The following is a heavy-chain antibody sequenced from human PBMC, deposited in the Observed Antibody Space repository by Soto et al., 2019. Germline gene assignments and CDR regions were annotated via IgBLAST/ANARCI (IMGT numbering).Heavy chain of an antibody. V-gene: IGHV3-48*01. Sequence: EVQVVESGGGLVQPGGSLRLSCAGSGFSFSSYAMDWVRQAPGKGLEWVSYISLSSSNIHYADSVKGQFTISRDNAKNSLYLYMNSLRAEDTAVCDCARDPSCGSSWTRYCDLWGRGTLVTVSS. J-gene: IGHJ2*01. CDR1: GFSFSSYA. D-gene: IGHD2-15*01. CDR3: ARDPSCGSSWTRYCDL. CDR2: ISLSSSNI.